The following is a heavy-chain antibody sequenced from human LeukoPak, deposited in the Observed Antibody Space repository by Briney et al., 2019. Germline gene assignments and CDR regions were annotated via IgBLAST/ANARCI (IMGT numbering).Heavy chain of an antibody. CDR1: GFTFVNYA. CDR2: INWNGGRT. D-gene: IGHD4-23*01. CDR3: ARGLHINVVTPGSTGLDS. J-gene: IGHJ4*02. V-gene: IGHV3-20*04. Sequence: GGSLRLSCKANGFTFVNYAMSGVRKAPGKGREGAAGINWNGGRTGYAESLKGRFTISRDNAKSSLFLQMDSLRAEDTALYYCARGLHINVVTPGSTGLDSWGQGALVTVSS.